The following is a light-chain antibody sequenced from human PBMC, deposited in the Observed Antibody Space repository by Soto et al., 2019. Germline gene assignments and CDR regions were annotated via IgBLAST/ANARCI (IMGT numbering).Light chain of an antibody. CDR3: QQYDNFPPYT. V-gene: IGKV1-33*01. J-gene: IGKJ2*01. Sequence: DIQMTQSPSSLSASIGDRVTITCQASRDISVYLNWYQHKPGKPPKLLVYDASNLQTGAPSRFSGSGSGTHFTLTISSLQPEDIATYYCQQYDNFPPYTFGLGTKLEIK. CDR1: RDISVY. CDR2: DAS.